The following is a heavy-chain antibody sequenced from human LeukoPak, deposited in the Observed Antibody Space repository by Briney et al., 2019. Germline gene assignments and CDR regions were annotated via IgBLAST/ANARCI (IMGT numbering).Heavy chain of an antibody. V-gene: IGHV1-2*02. CDR3: ARGVTGIYYYYYMDV. J-gene: IGHJ6*03. D-gene: IGHD3-10*01. Sequence: ASVKVSCKASGYTFTGYYMHWVRQAPGQGLEWMGWINPNSGGTNYAQKFQGRVTMTRDTSISTAYMELSRLRSDDTAVYYCARGVTGIYYYYYMDVWGKGTTVTISS. CDR1: GYTFTGYY. CDR2: INPNSGGT.